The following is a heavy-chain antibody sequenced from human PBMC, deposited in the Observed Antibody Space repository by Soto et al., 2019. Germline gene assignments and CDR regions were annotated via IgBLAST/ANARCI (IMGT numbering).Heavy chain of an antibody. CDR3: ARGWETVRATTPFAY. CDR2: IIPIFGKA. V-gene: IGHV1-69*06. CDR1: GGTFSNYV. Sequence: QVQLVQSGAEVKKPGSSVKVSCKASGGTFSNYVITWVRQAPGQGLEWMGGIIPIFGKANYAQKFQGRVTITADKSTSTAYMELSSLRSEDTAVYYCARGWETVRATTPFAYWGQGTLVTVSS. J-gene: IGHJ4*02. D-gene: IGHD1-26*01.